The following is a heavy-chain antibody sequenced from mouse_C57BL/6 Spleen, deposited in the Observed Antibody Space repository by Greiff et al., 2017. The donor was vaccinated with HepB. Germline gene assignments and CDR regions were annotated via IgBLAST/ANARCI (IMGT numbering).Heavy chain of an antibody. D-gene: IGHD2-3*01. V-gene: IGHV1-15*01. CDR3: TKDGYFIDY. CDR1: GYTFTDYE. CDR2: IDPETGGT. Sequence: VQLQQPGAELVKPGASVKLSCKASGYTFTDYEMHWVKQTPVHGLEWIGAIDPETGGTAYTQKFKGKAILTADKSSSTAYMELRSLTSEDSAVYYCTKDGYFIDYWGQGTTLTVSS. J-gene: IGHJ2*01.